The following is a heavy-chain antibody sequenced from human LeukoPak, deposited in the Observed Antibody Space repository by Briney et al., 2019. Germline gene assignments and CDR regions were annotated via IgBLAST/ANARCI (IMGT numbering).Heavy chain of an antibody. J-gene: IGHJ4*02. CDR1: GFTFSSYG. Sequence: GGSLRLSCAASGFTFSSYGMHWVRQAPGKGLEWVAVISYDGSNKYYADSVKGRFTISRDNSKNTLYLQMNSLRAEDTAVYYCARDYYRVAGTFWIFDYWGQGTLVTVSS. CDR2: ISYDGSNK. D-gene: IGHD6-19*01. V-gene: IGHV3-30*03. CDR3: ARDYYRVAGTFWIFDY.